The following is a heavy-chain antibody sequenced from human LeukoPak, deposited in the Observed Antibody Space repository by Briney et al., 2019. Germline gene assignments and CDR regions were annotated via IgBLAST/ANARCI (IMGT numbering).Heavy chain of an antibody. V-gene: IGHV3-74*01. CDR2: INSDGSST. CDR3: ARGGGDDAFDT. J-gene: IGHJ3*02. CDR1: GFTFSRYW. D-gene: IGHD3-10*01. Sequence: PGGSLRLSCAASGFTFSRYWMHWVRQGPGKGLVWVSRINSDGSSTSYADSVKGRFTISRDNSKSTLYLQLNSLRAKDTAVYYCARGGGDDAFDTWGQGTMVTVSS.